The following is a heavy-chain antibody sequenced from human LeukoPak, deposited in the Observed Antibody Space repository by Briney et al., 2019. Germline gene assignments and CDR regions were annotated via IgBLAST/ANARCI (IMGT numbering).Heavy chain of an antibody. CDR2: IYYTGST. V-gene: IGHV4-59*01. CDR3: ARYEEFSTGYSASSPRHYFDH. D-gene: IGHD3/OR15-3a*01. Sequence: SETLSLTCTVSGGSIKSYYWSWVRQPPGKGLECIGHIYYTGSTYYKPSLESRVTISVDMAKNQISLKLSSVTAADTAVYYCARYEEFSTGYSASSPRHYFDHWGQGTLVTVSS. CDR1: GGSIKSYY. J-gene: IGHJ4*02.